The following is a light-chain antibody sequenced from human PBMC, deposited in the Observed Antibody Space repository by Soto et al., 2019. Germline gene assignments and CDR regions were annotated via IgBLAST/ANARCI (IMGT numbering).Light chain of an antibody. CDR2: KAS. CDR3: QQSYSTPRT. J-gene: IGKJ1*01. Sequence: DIQMTQSPSTLSASVGDRVTITCRASQSISSWLAWYQQKPGKAPKLLIYKASSLESGVPSRFSGSGSGTDFTLTISSLQPEDFATYYCQQSYSTPRTFGQGTYVDIK. CDR1: QSISSW. V-gene: IGKV1-5*03.